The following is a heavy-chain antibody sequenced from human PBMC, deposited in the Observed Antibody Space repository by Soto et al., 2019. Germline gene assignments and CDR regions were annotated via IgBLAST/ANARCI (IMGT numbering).Heavy chain of an antibody. CDR1: GFTFSSYA. V-gene: IGHV3-23*01. J-gene: IGHJ5*02. D-gene: IGHD3-10*01. CDR3: AKEPSLGFGELLPNNWFDP. Sequence: GGSLRLSCAASGFTFSSYAMSWVRQAPGKGLEWVSAISGSGGSTYYADSVKGRSTISRDNSKNTLYLQMNSLRAEDTAVYYCAKEPSLGFGELLPNNWFDPWGQGTLVTVSS. CDR2: ISGSGGST.